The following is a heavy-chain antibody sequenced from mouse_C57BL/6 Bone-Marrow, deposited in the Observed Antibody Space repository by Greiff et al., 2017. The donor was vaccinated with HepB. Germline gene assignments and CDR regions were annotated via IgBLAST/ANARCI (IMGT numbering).Heavy chain of an antibody. CDR2: IRSKSNNYAT. CDR3: VRHPLYAMDY. J-gene: IGHJ4*01. V-gene: IGHV10-1*01. Sequence: DVMLVESGGGLVQPKGSLKLSCAASGFSFNTYAMNWVRQAPGKGLEWVARIRSKSNNYATYYADSVKDRFTISRDDSESMLDLQMNNLKTEDTAMYYCVRHPLYAMDYWGQGTSVTVSS. CDR1: GFSFNTYA.